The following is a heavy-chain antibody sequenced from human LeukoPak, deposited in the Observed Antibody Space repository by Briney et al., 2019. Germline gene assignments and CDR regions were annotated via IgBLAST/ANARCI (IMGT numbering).Heavy chain of an antibody. CDR1: GFIFSSHG. V-gene: IGHV3-21*01. D-gene: IGHD2-2*01. CDR3: ARAPTLGYCSSTSCAEGY. J-gene: IGHJ4*02. CDR2: ISSSSSYI. Sequence: GGTLRLSCAASGFIFSSHGMNWVRQAPGKGLEWVSSISSSSSYIYYADSVKGRFTISRDNAKNSLYLQMNSLRAEDTAVYYCARAPTLGYCSSTSCAEGYWGQGTLVTVSS.